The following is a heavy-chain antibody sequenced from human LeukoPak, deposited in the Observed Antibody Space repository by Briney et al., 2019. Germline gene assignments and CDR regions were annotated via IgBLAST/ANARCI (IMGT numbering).Heavy chain of an antibody. Sequence: GGSLRLSCAASGFTFSNYAMSWVRQAPGKGLEWVSVVSNSGGSTYYADSVKGRFTISRDNAKNTLYLQMNSLRAEDPATYYCAKDYSAGYYYFDYWGQGTLVTVSS. CDR1: GFTFSNYA. CDR3: AKDYSAGYYYFDY. D-gene: IGHD3-9*01. J-gene: IGHJ4*02. V-gene: IGHV3-23*01. CDR2: VSNSGGST.